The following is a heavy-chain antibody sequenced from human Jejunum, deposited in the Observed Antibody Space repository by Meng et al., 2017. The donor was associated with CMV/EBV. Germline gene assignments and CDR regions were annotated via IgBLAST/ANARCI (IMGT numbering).Heavy chain of an antibody. V-gene: IGHV3-30*02. J-gene: IGHJ6*02. D-gene: IGHD4-11*01. CDR3: ARDALTVSPYYYGMGV. CDR2: IRHDGRST. CDR1: TLSNYG. Sequence: TLSNYGINWVRQAPGKGLEWVANIRHDGRSTAYADSVQGRFTISRDNSKSTLNLQMNSLRPDDTAVYYCARDALTVSPYYYGMGVWGQGTTVTVSS.